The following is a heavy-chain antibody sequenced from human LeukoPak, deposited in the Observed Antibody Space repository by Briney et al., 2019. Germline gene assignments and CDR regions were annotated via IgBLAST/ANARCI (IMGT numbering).Heavy chain of an antibody. V-gene: IGHV3-66*01. J-gene: IGHJ3*02. D-gene: IGHD6-19*01. CDR1: GLTVSSND. CDR2: IFSGAST. Sequence: GGSLRLSCVASGLTVSSNDMSWVRQAPGKGPEWVSSIFSGASTYYADSVKGRFTISRDISKNTIYLQMNSLRVEDTAVYHCARVGYSSGLGGAFDIWGQGTMVTVSS. CDR3: ARVGYSSGLGGAFDI.